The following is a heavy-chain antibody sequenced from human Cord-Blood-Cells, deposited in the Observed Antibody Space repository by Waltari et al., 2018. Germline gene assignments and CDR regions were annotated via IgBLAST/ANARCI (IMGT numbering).Heavy chain of an antibody. CDR2: INHSGST. CDR1: GGSFSGYY. CDR3: AREARYCTNGVCYYYYYYMDV. V-gene: IGHV4-34*01. J-gene: IGHJ6*03. Sequence: QVQLQQWGAGLLKPSETLSLTCAVYGGSFSGYYWSWIRQPPGKGLEWIGEINHSGSTNYNPSLKSRVTISVDTSKNQFSLKLSSVTAADTAVYYCAREARYCTNGVCYYYYYYMDVWGKGTTVTVSS. D-gene: IGHD2-8*01.